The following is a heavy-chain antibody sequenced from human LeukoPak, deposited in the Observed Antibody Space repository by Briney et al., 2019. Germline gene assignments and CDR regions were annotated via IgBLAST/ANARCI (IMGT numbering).Heavy chain of an antibody. CDR1: GFTFSSYG. CDR3: ATDIYGDHDY. CDR2: IRYDGSNK. Sequence: GGSLRLSCAASGFTFSSYGMHWVRQAPGKGLEWVAFIRYDGSNKYYADSVKGRFTISRDNAKNSLYLQMNSLRAEDTAVYYCATDIYGDHDYWGQGTLVTVSS. D-gene: IGHD4-17*01. V-gene: IGHV3-30*02. J-gene: IGHJ4*02.